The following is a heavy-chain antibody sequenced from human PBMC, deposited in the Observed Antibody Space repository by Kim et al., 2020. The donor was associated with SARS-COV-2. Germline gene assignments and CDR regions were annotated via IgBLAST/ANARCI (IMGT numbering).Heavy chain of an antibody. CDR2: IYRADIT. J-gene: IGHJ4*02. D-gene: IGHD7-27*01. CDR3: AKDDELGFWH. V-gene: IGHV3-53*05. Sequence: GGSLRLSCAASGFAVSSSYMTWVRQAPGKGLEWVSAIYRADITDDAASVKGRFTISRDDSKNTLYLQMNSLKPEDAAVYYCAKDDELGFWHWGQGTLVTVSS. CDR1: GFAVSSSY.